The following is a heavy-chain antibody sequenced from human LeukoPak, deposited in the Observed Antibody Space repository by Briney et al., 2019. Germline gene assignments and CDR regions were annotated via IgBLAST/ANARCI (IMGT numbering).Heavy chain of an antibody. J-gene: IGHJ3*02. V-gene: IGHV1-2*02. CDR3: ARAAAVAGTRNDAFDI. Sequence: ASVKVSCKASGYTFTGYYMHWVRQAPGQGLEWMGWINPNSGGTNYAQKFQGRVTMTRDTSISTAYMELSRLRSDDTAVYYCARAAAVAGTRNDAFDIWGQRTMVTVSS. D-gene: IGHD6-19*01. CDR1: GYTFTGYY. CDR2: INPNSGGT.